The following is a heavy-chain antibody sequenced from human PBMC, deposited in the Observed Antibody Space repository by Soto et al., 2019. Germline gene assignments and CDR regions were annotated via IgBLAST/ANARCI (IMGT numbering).Heavy chain of an antibody. D-gene: IGHD2-8*02. J-gene: IGHJ3*02. CDR1: GYTFTSYA. CDR2: INAGNGNT. CDR3: ASKRGVLDAFDI. Sequence: SVKVSCKASGYTFTSYAMHWVRQAPGQRLGWMGWINAGNGNTKYSQKFQGRVTITRDTSASTAYMELSSLRSEDTAVYYCASKRGVLDAFDIWGQGTMVTVSS. V-gene: IGHV1-3*01.